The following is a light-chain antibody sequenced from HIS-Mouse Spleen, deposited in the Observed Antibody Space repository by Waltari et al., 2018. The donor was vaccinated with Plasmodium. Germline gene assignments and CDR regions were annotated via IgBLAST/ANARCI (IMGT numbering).Light chain of an antibody. CDR2: GAS. J-gene: IGKJ3*01. V-gene: IGKV3-15*01. CDR3: QQYNNWPFT. Sequence: EIVMTQSPATLSVSPGERATLPCRASQSLSSNFAWYQQKPGQAPRLLSYGASTRATGIPARFSGSGSGTEFTLTISSLQSEDFAVYYCQQYNNWPFTFGPGTKVDIK. CDR1: QSLSSN.